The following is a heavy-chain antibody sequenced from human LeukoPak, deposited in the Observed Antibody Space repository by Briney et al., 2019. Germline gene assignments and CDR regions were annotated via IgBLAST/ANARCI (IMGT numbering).Heavy chain of an antibody. V-gene: IGHV3-7*03. CDR3: ARDFLF. J-gene: IGHJ4*02. Sequence: PGGSLRLSCAVSGLTFSSSWMDWVRQAPGKGLEWVASINPDGNKKYSADSVKGRFTISRDNAENSLYLQINSLRAVDTAVYYCARDFLFWGQGTMVAVSS. CDR1: GLTFSSSW. CDR2: INPDGNKK.